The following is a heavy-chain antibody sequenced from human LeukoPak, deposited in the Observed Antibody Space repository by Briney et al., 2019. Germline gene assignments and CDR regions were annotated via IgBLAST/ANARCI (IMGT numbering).Heavy chain of an antibody. Sequence: PSETLSLTCTVSGGSFSSYYWSWLRQPPGKGLEWTGYIYYSGSSGTTNYNPSLKSRVNISVDTSKNQFSLNLSSVTAADTAVYYCARGGTMTAVPLWGQGTLVTVSS. V-gene: IGHV4-59*08. D-gene: IGHD3-16*01. CDR3: ARGGTMTAVPL. CDR1: GGSFSSYY. J-gene: IGHJ4*02. CDR2: IYYSGSSGTT.